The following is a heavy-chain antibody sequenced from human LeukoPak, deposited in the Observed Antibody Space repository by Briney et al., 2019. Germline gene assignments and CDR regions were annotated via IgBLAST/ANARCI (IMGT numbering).Heavy chain of an antibody. J-gene: IGHJ6*02. V-gene: IGHV3-74*01. Sequence: GGSLRLSCGASGFTFSSYWMHWVRQAPGKGLVWISRINSDGSTTSYADSVKGRFTISRDNAKNTLYLQMNSLRAEDTAVYYCAKDRQDLPYYDFWSGYYTFSDYYGMDVWGQGTTVTVSS. CDR3: AKDRQDLPYYDFWSGYYTFSDYYGMDV. CDR1: GFTFSSYW. CDR2: INSDGSTT. D-gene: IGHD3-3*01.